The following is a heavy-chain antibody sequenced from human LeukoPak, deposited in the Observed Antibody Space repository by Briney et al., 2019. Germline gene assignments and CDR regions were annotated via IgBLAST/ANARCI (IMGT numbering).Heavy chain of an antibody. CDR3: GRDVHDAAADH. CDR1: GFTFSNYW. V-gene: IGHV3-74*03. D-gene: IGHD6-13*01. J-gene: IGHJ4*02. Sequence: GGSLRLSCAASGFTFSNYWMHWVRRAPGKGLVWVSRIRRDGTIRQYADSVKGRYTISKDNAKNTLYLEMNSLGAEDTAVYCCGRDVHDAAADHWGQGTLVTVSS. CDR2: IRRDGTIR.